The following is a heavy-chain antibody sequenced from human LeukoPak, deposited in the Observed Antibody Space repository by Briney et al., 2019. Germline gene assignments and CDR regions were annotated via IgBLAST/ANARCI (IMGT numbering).Heavy chain of an antibody. CDR3: ARGAAAQYNWFDP. CDR2: INHSGST. V-gene: IGHV4-34*01. Sequence: SETLSLTCAVYGGSFSGYYWSWIRQPPGKGLEWIGEINHSGSTNYNPSLKSRVTISVDTSKNQFSLKLSSVTAADTAVYYCARGAAAQYNWFDPWGQGTLVTVSS. D-gene: IGHD6-13*01. CDR1: GGSFSGYY. J-gene: IGHJ5*02.